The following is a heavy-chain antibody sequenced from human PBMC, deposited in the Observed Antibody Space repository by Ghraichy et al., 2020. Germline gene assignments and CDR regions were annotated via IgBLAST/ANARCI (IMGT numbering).Heavy chain of an antibody. J-gene: IGHJ5*02. Sequence: SETLSLTCAVYGGSFSGYYWSWIRQPPGKGLEWIGEINHSGSTNYNPSLKSRVTISVDTSKNQFSLKLSSVTAADTAVYYCARTRTSLFDPWGQGTLVTVSS. CDR1: GGSFSGYY. V-gene: IGHV4-34*01. CDR3: ARTRTSLFDP. D-gene: IGHD2-2*01. CDR2: INHSGST.